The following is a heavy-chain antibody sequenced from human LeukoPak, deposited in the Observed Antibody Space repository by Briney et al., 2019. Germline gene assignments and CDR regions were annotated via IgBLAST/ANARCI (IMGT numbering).Heavy chain of an antibody. V-gene: IGHV4-59*01. Sequence: SETLSLTCTVSGGSITNYYWSWIRQPPGKGLEWIGYIYHSGTTNYNPSLKSRVTISVDTSKNQISLKLSSVTAADTAVYYCAGVPYDSSGYPYFDYWGQGTLVTVSS. CDR2: IYHSGTT. CDR1: GGSITNYY. CDR3: AGVPYDSSGYPYFDY. J-gene: IGHJ4*02. D-gene: IGHD3-22*01.